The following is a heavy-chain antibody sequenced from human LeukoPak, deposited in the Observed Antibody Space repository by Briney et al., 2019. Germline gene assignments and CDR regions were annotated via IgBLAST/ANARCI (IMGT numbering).Heavy chain of an antibody. V-gene: IGHV4-34*01. D-gene: IGHD1-1*01. Sequence: PSETLSLTCAVYGGSFSSYYWSWIRQSPGKGLEWIAEINHRGDTNYNPSVKSRVTISVDTSKNQLSLKVNSLTAADTAVYFCARGPTISETGYFDYWGQGTLVTVSS. J-gene: IGHJ4*03. CDR2: INHRGDT. CDR3: ARGPTISETGYFDY. CDR1: GGSFSSYY.